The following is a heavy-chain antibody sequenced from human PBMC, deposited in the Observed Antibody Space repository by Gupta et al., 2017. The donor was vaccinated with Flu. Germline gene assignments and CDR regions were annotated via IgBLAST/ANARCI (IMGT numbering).Heavy chain of an antibody. CDR3: AKDFDAKWIQVLSDFGLNS. D-gene: IGHD2/OR15-2a*01. CDR2: ISYHVKNT. Sequence: VEAGGGVGQPGRPRRLSCAAIGFPSSNYAKNCVRKAHGKGLEWVAVISYHVKNTQYADSLIGRFTISRDNSKYAVYLQMNSLGPDDTAIYFCAKDFDAKWIQVLSDFGLNSWGQGTLVTVSS. V-gene: IGHV3-30*18. CDR1: GFPSSNYA. J-gene: IGHJ4*02.